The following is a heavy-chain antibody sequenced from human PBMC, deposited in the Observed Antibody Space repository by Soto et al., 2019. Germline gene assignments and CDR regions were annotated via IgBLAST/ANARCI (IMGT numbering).Heavy chain of an antibody. V-gene: IGHV3-23*01. CDR2: ISASGATT. CDR1: GFSFSTYA. CDR3: AKWTDTVIEAALAGGAFYI. J-gene: IGHJ3*02. D-gene: IGHD2-15*01. Sequence: EVQLLESGGNLGQPGGSLRLSCAASGFSFSTYALTCVSQAPGKGLDWVSGISASGATTYYADSVKGRFTISRDNSKNTVFLQMTSLRDEDPALYYCAKWTDTVIEAALAGGAFYILGQGTMVTVSS.